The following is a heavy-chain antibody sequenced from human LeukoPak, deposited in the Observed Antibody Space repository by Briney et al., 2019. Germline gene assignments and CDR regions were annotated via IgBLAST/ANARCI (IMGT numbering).Heavy chain of an antibody. V-gene: IGHV5-51*01. CDR2: IYPGDSDT. Sequence: GESLKISCKGSGYSFTSYWIGWVRQMPGKGLEWMGIIYPGDSDTRYSPSFQGQVTISADKSISAAYLQWSSLKASDTAMYYCARSLSSAAARWYYFDYWGQGTLVTVSS. D-gene: IGHD6-6*01. CDR3: ARSLSSAAARWYYFDY. J-gene: IGHJ4*02. CDR1: GYSFTSYW.